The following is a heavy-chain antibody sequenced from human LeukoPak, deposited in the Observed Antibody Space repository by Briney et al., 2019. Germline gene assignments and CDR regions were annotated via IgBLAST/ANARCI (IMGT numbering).Heavy chain of an antibody. D-gene: IGHD1-26*01. V-gene: IGHV5-51*01. Sequence: GESLRISCKGSGYSFTSYWIVWVRQMPGKGLEWMGIIYPGDSDTRYSPSFQGQVTLSADKSISTAYLQWSSLKASDTAMYYCARLVSGVGNWFDPWGQGTLVTVSS. CDR3: ARLVSGVGNWFDP. CDR1: GYSFTSYW. CDR2: IYPGDSDT. J-gene: IGHJ5*02.